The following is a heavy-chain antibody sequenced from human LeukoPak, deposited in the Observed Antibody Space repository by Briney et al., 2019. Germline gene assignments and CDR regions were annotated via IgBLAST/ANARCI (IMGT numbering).Heavy chain of an antibody. J-gene: IGHJ6*02. D-gene: IGHD3-22*01. CDR2: ISSSGSTI. CDR1: GFTFSSYE. Sequence: GGSLRLSCAASGFTFSSYEMNWVRQAPGKGREWVSYISSSGSTIYYADSVKGRFTISRDNAKNSLYLQMNSLRAEDTAVYYCARDLRYYDSSGYYLGYYGMDVWGQGTTVTVSS. V-gene: IGHV3-48*03. CDR3: ARDLRYYDSSGYYLGYYGMDV.